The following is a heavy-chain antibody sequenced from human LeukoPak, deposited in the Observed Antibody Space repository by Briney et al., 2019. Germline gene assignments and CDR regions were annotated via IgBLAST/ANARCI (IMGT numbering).Heavy chain of an antibody. V-gene: IGHV3-48*03. Sequence: GGSLRLSCAASGFSYSSYEMNWVRQAPGKGLEWVSYISSSGSTIYYADSVKGRFTISRDNAKNSLYLQMNSLRAEDTAVYYCAELGITMIGGVWGKGTTVTISS. CDR2: ISSSGSTI. CDR3: AELGITMIGGV. D-gene: IGHD3-10*02. CDR1: GFSYSSYE. J-gene: IGHJ6*04.